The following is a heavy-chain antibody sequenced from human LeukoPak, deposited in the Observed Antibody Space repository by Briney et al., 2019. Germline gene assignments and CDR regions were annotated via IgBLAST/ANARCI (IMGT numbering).Heavy chain of an antibody. J-gene: IGHJ6*02. Sequence: GGSLRLSCAASGFTFTNYAMHWVRQTPGKGLEWVALISSDGSKNIYADPVKGRFTVSRDNSKNTLYLQMNSLRAEDTAVYYCVKGAYCSSTSCQSGGYYYYYGMDVWGQGTTVTVSS. CDR2: ISSDGSKN. CDR3: VKGAYCSSTSCQSGGYYYYYGMDV. D-gene: IGHD2-2*01. CDR1: GFTFTNYA. V-gene: IGHV3-30*18.